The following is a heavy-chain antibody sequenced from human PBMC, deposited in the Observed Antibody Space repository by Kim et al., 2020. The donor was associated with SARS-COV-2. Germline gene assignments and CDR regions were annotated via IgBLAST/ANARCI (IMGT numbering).Heavy chain of an antibody. J-gene: IGHJ4*02. CDR1: GGSISSYY. CDR2: IYYSGST. CDR3: ARGNPFQLELDY. D-gene: IGHD1-1*01. V-gene: IGHV4-59*01. Sequence: SETLSLTCTVSGGSISSYYWSWIRQPPGKGLEWIGYIYYSGSTNYNPSLKSRVTISVDTSKNQFSLNLSSVTAADTAVYYCARGNPFQLELDYWGQGTLVTVSS.